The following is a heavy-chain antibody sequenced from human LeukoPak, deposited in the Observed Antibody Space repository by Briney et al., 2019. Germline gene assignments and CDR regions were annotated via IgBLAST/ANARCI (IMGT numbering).Heavy chain of an antibody. CDR3: ATRPLGAGDSDY. CDR1: GGSISSYY. D-gene: IGHD6-19*01. CDR2: IYYSGST. J-gene: IGHJ4*02. V-gene: IGHV4-59*01. Sequence: PSETLSLTCTVSGGSISSYYWSWIRQPPGKGLEWIGYIYYSGSTNYNPSLKSRVTISVDTSKNQFSLKLSSVTAADTAVYYCATRPLGAGDSDYWGQGTLVTVSS.